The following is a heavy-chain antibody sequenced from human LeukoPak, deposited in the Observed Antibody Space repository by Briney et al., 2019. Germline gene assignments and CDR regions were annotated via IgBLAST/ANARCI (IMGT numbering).Heavy chain of an antibody. D-gene: IGHD3-22*01. CDR2: IRFDETNR. CDR3: ARRGRITMIVVVPYAFDI. J-gene: IGHJ3*02. CDR1: GFTFSDYG. Sequence: GGSLRLSCAASGFTFSDYGMHWVRQAPGKGLEWVAFIRFDETNRYYADSVKGRFTISRDNPRNSLYLQMNSLRAEDTAVYYCARRGRITMIVVVPYAFDIWGQGTMVTVSS. V-gene: IGHV3-30*02.